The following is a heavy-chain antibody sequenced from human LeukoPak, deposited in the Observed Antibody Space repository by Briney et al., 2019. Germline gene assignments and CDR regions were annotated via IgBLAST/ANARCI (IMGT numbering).Heavy chain of an antibody. CDR1: GYTFTIYG. CDR3: AREAKDYYDSSGYYYVFDY. V-gene: IGHV1-18*01. D-gene: IGHD3-22*01. Sequence: ASVKVSCKASGYTFTIYGISWVRQAPGQGLEWMGWISAYNGNTNYAQKLQGRVTMTTDTSTNTAYMELRSLRSDDTAVYYCAREAKDYYDSSGYYYVFDYWGQGTLVTVSS. CDR2: ISAYNGNT. J-gene: IGHJ4*02.